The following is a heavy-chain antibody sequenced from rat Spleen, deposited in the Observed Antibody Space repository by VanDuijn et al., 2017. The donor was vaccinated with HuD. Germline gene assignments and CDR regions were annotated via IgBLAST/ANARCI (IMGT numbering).Heavy chain of an antibody. Sequence: EVQLVESGGGLVQPGRSLRLSCVASGFTFSNYDMAWVRQAPTKGLEWVATLSYDATAPYYRDSVKGRFTISRDNAKSTLYLQVDSLRSEDTAIYYCARPTTGIPFNYWGQGTLVTVSS. D-gene: IGHD1-9*01. CDR2: LSYDATAP. J-gene: IGHJ3*01. CDR3: ARPTTGIPFNY. V-gene: IGHV5-29*01. CDR1: GFTFSNYD.